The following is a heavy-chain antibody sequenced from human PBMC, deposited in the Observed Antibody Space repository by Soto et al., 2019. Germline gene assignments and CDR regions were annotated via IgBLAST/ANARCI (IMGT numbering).Heavy chain of an antibody. V-gene: IGHV3-21*01. D-gene: IGHD1-26*01. CDR3: VRVSLDSYPDY. J-gene: IGHJ4*02. Sequence: EVQLVASGGGLVKPGGSLRLSCAASGFTFSYFYINWVRQAPGKGLEWVSSISSSSGQIYSADSVKGRFTISRDNAKNSVFLQMNSLRADDTAVYYCVRVSLDSYPDYWGQGTLVTVSS. CDR1: GFTFSYFY. CDR2: ISSSSGQI.